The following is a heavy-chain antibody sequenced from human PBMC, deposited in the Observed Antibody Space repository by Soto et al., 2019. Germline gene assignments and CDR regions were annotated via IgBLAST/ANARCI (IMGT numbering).Heavy chain of an antibody. Sequence: ASVKVSCKASGGTFSNYVVNWVRQAPGQGLEWMGRIIPISGAANYAQKFRGRVTITADKSTSTSYMELSSLRSEDTAVYYCARDMTRTVVPYFDFWGQGTLVTVS. J-gene: IGHJ4*02. V-gene: IGHV1-69*06. D-gene: IGHD1-7*01. CDR2: IIPISGAA. CDR3: ARDMTRTVVPYFDF. CDR1: GGTFSNYV.